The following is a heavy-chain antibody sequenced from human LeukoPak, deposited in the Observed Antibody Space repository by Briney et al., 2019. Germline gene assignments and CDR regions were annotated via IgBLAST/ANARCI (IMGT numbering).Heavy chain of an antibody. CDR2: IKSKTDGGTT. J-gene: IGHJ3*02. D-gene: IGHD2-2*01. CDR3: TTDIMWDCSSTSCYPHVAFDI. Sequence: PGGSLRLSCAASGFTFSNARMSWVRQAPGKGLEWVGRIKSKTDGGTTDYAAPVKGRFTISRDDSKNTLYLQMNSLKTEDTAVYYCTTDIMWDCSSTSCYPHVAFDIWGQGTMVTVSS. V-gene: IGHV3-15*01. CDR1: GFTFSNAR.